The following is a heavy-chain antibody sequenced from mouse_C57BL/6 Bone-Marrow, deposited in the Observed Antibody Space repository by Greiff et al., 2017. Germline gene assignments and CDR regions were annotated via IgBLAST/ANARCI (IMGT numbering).Heavy chain of an antibody. J-gene: IGHJ4*01. CDR3: ARGPYLPAMDY. V-gene: IGHV1-69*01. CDR2: IDPSDSYT. CDR1: GYTFTSYW. Sequence: QVQLQQPGAELVLPGASVKLSCKASGYTFTSYWMHWVKQRPGQGLEWIGEIDPSDSYTNYNQKFKGKSTLTVDKSSIPAYMQLSSLTSEDSAVYYCARGPYLPAMDYWGQGTSVTVSS.